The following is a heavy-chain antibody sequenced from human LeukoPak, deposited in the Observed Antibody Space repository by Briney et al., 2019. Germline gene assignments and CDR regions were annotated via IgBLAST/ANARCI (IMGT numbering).Heavy chain of an antibody. CDR2: INPNSGGT. D-gene: IGHD2-2*01. Sequence: ASVKVSCKASGYTFTGYYMHWVRQAPGQGLEWMGWINPNSGGTNYAQKFQGRVTMTRDTSISTAYMELSRLRSDDTAVYYCARGGRSVVVPAAKGDYWGKGTLVTVSS. CDR1: GYTFTGYY. V-gene: IGHV1-2*02. CDR3: ARGGRSVVVPAAKGDY. J-gene: IGHJ4*02.